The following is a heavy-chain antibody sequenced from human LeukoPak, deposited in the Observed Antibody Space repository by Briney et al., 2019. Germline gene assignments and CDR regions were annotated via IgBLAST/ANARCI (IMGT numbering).Heavy chain of an antibody. CDR1: DGSISSYY. J-gene: IGHJ4*02. V-gene: IGHV4-59*01. CDR3: ARGYSSGRYLDFDY. D-gene: IGHD6-19*01. CDR2: IYYSGST. Sequence: SETLSLTCTVSDGSISSYYWSWIRQPPGKGLEWIGYIYYSGSTNYNPSLKSRVTISVDTSKNQFSLKLSSVTAADTAVYYCARGYSSGRYLDFDYWGQGTLVTVSS.